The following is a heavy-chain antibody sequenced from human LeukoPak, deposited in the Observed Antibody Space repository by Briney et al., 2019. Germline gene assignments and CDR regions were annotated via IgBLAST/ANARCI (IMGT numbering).Heavy chain of an antibody. CDR2: LSGSGGTT. D-gene: IGHD3-10*01. V-gene: IGHV3-23*01. CDR1: GFTFSNYA. J-gene: IGHJ4*02. CDR3: AKDYPGALLYFDC. Sequence: GGSLRLSCAASGFTFSNYAMNWVRQAPGKGLEWVSALSGSGGTTYYADSVRGRFTISRDNSKNTLYLQVNSLRAEDTAVYYCAKDYPGALLYFDCWGQGTLVTVSS.